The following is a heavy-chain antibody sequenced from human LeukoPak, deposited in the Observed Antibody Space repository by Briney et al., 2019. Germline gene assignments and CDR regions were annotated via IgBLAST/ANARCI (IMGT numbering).Heavy chain of an antibody. V-gene: IGHV3-48*03. CDR2: ISSRGSTI. CDR1: GFTFSSYE. D-gene: IGHD2-21*02. Sequence: PGGSLRLSCAASGFTFSSYEMNWVRQAPGKGLEGVSYISSRGSTIYYADSVKGRFTISRDNAKNSLYLQMNSLRAEDTAVYYCARELVVTALGYWGQGTLVTVSS. CDR3: ARELVVTALGY. J-gene: IGHJ4*02.